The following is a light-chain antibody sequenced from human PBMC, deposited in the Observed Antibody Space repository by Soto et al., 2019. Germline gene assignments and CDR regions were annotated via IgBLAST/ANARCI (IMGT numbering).Light chain of an antibody. CDR2: DNN. Sequence: QSVLTQPPSVSAAPGQKVTISCSGSSPNIGNNYVSWYQQLTGTAPKLLIYDNNKRPSGIPDRFSGSKSGASATLGITGLQTGDEADYYCGTWDSSLSAVVFGGGTQLTVL. CDR3: GTWDSSLSAVV. CDR1: SPNIGNNY. V-gene: IGLV1-51*01. J-gene: IGLJ2*01.